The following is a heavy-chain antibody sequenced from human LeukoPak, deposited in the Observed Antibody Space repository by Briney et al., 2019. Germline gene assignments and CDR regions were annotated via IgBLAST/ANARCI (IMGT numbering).Heavy chain of an antibody. Sequence: GGSLRLSCVASGFTVSDNYMTWVRQAPGRGLEWISDIYSGGTTFYAGSVEGRFTISRDDSKNTLFLQMSSLTAEDTAVYYCAKDKEATTVTTPYFDSWGRGALVTVSS. J-gene: IGHJ4*02. CDR3: AKDKEATTVTTPYFDS. CDR2: IYSGGTT. CDR1: GFTVSDNY. V-gene: IGHV3-53*01. D-gene: IGHD4-11*01.